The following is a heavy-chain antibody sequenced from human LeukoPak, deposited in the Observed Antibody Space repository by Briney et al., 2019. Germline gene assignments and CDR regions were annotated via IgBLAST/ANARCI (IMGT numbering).Heavy chain of an antibody. V-gene: IGHV1-69*05. CDR1: GGTFSSYA. CDR2: IIPIFGTA. D-gene: IGHD3-22*01. Sequence: ASVKVSCKASGGTFSSYAISWVRQAPGQGLEWMGGIIPIFGTANYAQKFQGRVTITTDESTSTAYMELRSLRSDDTAVYYCARDFESSYYYDSSGYYVYWGQGTLVTVSS. J-gene: IGHJ4*02. CDR3: ARDFESSYYYDSSGYYVY.